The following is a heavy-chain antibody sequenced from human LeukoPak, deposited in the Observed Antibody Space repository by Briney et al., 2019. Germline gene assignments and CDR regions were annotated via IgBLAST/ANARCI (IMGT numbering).Heavy chain of an antibody. J-gene: IGHJ5*02. CDR3: ARGARFGELLGWFDP. CDR2: INHSGST. CDR1: GGSFSGYY. D-gene: IGHD3-10*01. Sequence: SETLSLTCAVYGGSFSGYYWSWIRQPPGKGLEGIGEINHSGSTNYNPSLKSRVTISVDTSKNQFSLKLSSVTAADTAVYYCARGARFGELLGWFDPWGQGTLVTVSS. V-gene: IGHV4-34*01.